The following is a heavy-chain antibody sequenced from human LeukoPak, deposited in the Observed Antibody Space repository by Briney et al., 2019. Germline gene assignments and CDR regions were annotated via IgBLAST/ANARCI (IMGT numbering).Heavy chain of an antibody. J-gene: IGHJ4*02. D-gene: IGHD6-13*01. Sequence: PGGSLRLSCAASGFSFSTSPMVWVRQVPGKGLEWVSYIINDSGTTNYAESLKSRFTISRDNSKNSLYLQMNPLRAEDTAVYSCVRGDDVGAAGNRMDYWGQGTLVTVPS. CDR1: GFSFSTSP. CDR2: IINDSGTT. CDR3: VRGDDVGAAGNRMDY. V-gene: IGHV3-48*04.